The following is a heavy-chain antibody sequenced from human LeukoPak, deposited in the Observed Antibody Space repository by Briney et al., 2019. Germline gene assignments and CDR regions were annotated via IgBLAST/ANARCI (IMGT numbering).Heavy chain of an antibody. CDR3: ARDGHWEVTRGHYFDY. CDR1: GFTFSNYW. J-gene: IGHJ4*02. Sequence: GGSLRLSCAASGFTFSNYWMSWVRQVPGKGLEWLANIKVDGSETYYVDSLKGRFTISRDNAKYSVYLQMNSLRVEDTAVYYCARDGHWEVTRGHYFDYWGQGTLVTVSS. CDR2: IKVDGSET. D-gene: IGHD4-11*01. V-gene: IGHV3-7*01.